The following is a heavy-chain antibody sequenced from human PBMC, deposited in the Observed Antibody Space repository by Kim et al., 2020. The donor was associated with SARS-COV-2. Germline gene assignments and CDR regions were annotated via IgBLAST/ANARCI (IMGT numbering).Heavy chain of an antibody. CDR2: IKSKTDGGTT. CDR3: TTDVLVGATEIDY. J-gene: IGHJ4*02. D-gene: IGHD1-26*01. CDR1: GFTFSNAW. V-gene: IGHV3-15*01. Sequence: GGSLRLSCAASGFTFSNAWMSWVRQAPGKGLEWVGRIKSKTDGGTTDYAAPVKGRFTISRDDSKNTLYLQMNSLKTEDTAVYYCTTDVLVGATEIDYWGQGTLVTVSS.